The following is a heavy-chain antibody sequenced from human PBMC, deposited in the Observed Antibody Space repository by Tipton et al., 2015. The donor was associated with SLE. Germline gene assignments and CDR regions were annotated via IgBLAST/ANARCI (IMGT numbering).Heavy chain of an antibody. CDR1: GFTFSYYW. CDR3: AKVGINYYVMDV. Sequence: SLRLSCAASGFTFSYYWMHWVRQAPGKGLVWVSRINSDGSSSSYADSVKGRFTISRDNTKNTLFLQMNSLRAEDTAVYYCAKVGINYYVMDVWGQGTTVTVSS. V-gene: IGHV3-74*01. D-gene: IGHD3-10*01. J-gene: IGHJ6*02. CDR2: INSDGSSS.